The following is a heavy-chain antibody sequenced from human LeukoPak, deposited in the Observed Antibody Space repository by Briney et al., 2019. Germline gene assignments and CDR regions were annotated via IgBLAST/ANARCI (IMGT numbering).Heavy chain of an antibody. CDR3: AKKTRYCSGGSCYPPNGIY. D-gene: IGHD2-15*01. Sequence: GGSPRLSCAASGFTSSSYAMSWVRQAPGKGLEWVSAISGSGGSTYYADSVKGRFTISRDNSKNTLYLQMNSLRAEDTAVYYCAKKTRYCSGGSCYPPNGIYWGQGTMVTVSS. CDR1: GFTSSSYA. V-gene: IGHV3-23*01. J-gene: IGHJ3*01. CDR2: ISGSGGST.